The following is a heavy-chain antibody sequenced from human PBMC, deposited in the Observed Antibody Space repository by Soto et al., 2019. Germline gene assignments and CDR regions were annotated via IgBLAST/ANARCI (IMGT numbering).Heavy chain of an antibody. J-gene: IGHJ6*02. CDR3: ASEYCSGGSCYYYGMYV. CDR1: GFTFSNYG. CDR2: IWYDGSNK. V-gene: IGHV3-33*01. D-gene: IGHD2-15*01. Sequence: QVQLVESGGGVVQPGRSLRLSCAASGFTFSNYGMHWVRQAPGKGLEWVAVIWYDGSNKYYADSVKGRFTISRDNSKNTLYLQMNSLRAEDTAVYYCASEYCSGGSCYYYGMYVWGQGTTVTVSS.